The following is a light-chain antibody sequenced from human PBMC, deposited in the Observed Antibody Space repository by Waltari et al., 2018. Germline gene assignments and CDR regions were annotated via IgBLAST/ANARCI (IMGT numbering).Light chain of an antibody. CDR3: QQYCTIPIT. CDR2: DTS. J-gene: IGKJ5*01. V-gene: IGKV3-11*01. Sequence: EIVLTQSPATLSLSPGERATLSCRASQSVRTFLAWYQQKPGQAPRPLIYDTSFRATGIPTRFSGSGSGTDFTLIISSLQAEDVAVYYCQQYCTIPITFGQGTRLEIK. CDR1: QSVRTF.